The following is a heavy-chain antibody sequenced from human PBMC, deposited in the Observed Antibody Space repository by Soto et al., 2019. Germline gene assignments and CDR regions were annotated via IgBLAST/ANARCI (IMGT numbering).Heavy chain of an antibody. CDR3: AKDMSESGYYYYYYYGMDV. CDR1: GFTFYDYA. CDR2: ISWNSGSI. J-gene: IGHJ6*02. D-gene: IGHD3-3*01. Sequence: SGGSLRLSCAASGFTFYDYAMHVVRQAPGKGLEWVSGISWNSGSIGYADSVKGRFTISRDNAKNSLYLQMNSLRAEDTALYYCAKDMSESGYYYYYYYGMDVWGQGTTVTVSS. V-gene: IGHV3-9*01.